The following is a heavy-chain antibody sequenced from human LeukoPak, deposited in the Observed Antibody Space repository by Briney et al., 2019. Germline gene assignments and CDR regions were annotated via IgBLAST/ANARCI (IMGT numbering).Heavy chain of an antibody. CDR3: ARHITFGEPPPDGFDS. D-gene: IGHD3-10*01. V-gene: IGHV3-7*01. CDR1: GFTFSSYW. Sequence: PGGSLRLSCVASGFTFSSYWMTWVRQAPGKGLEWVANIKTDGSQIYYVDSVKGRFTISRDNAKNSLYLQMNSLRAEDTAVYYCARHITFGEPPPDGFDSWGQGTMVTVSS. CDR2: IKTDGSQI. J-gene: IGHJ3*02.